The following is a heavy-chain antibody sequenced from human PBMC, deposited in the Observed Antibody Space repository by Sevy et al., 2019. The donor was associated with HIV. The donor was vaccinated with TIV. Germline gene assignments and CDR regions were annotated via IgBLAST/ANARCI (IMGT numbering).Heavy chain of an antibody. Sequence: GGSLRLSCVASGFTFSSYGMTWVRQAPGKGLEWVSTINYSGGNRFYADSVKGRFTISRDNSRNTVYLQMNNLTAEDTEVYYGVTRSEILERDYSFDYWGQGTMVTVSS. J-gene: IGHJ4*02. D-gene: IGHD3-3*01. CDR2: INYSGGNR. CDR1: GFTFSSYG. CDR3: VTRSEILERDYSFDY. V-gene: IGHV3-23*01.